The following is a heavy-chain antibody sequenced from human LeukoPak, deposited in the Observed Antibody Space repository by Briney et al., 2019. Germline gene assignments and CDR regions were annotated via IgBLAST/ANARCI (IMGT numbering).Heavy chain of an antibody. J-gene: IGHJ4*02. CDR2: INSDGSST. CDR3: ARGPWELLKYFDY. D-gene: IGHD1-26*01. Sequence: GGSLRLSCAASGFPSSSYWMHWVRQAQGKWLVWFSRINSDGSSTSYADSVKGRFTISIDNAKNPLYLQMNSVRAEDTAVYYCARGPWELLKYFDYWGQGTLVTVSS. CDR1: GFPSSSYW. V-gene: IGHV3-74*01.